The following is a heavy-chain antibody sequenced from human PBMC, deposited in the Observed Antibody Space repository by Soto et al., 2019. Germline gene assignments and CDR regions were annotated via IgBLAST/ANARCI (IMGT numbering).Heavy chain of an antibody. V-gene: IGHV1-69*13. CDR3: ARDTPVDTAMEPYNWFDP. CDR1: GGTFSSYA. CDR2: IIPIFGTA. Sequence: ASVKVSCKASGGTFSSYAISWVRQAPGQGLEWMGGIIPIFGTANYAQKFQGRVTITADESTSTAYMELSSLRSEDTAVYYCARDTPVDTAMEPYNWFDPWGQGTLVTVSS. D-gene: IGHD5-18*01. J-gene: IGHJ5*02.